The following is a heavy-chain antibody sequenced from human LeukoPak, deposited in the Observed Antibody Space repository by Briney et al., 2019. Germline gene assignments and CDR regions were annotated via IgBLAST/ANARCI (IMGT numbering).Heavy chain of an antibody. Sequence: SETLSLTCTVSGGSISSGGYYWSWIRQPPGKGLEWIGEINHSGSTNYNPSLKSRVTISVDTSKNQFSLKLSSVTAADTAVYYCARGPYSSLAIAVAGIIDYWGQGTLVTVSS. D-gene: IGHD6-19*01. V-gene: IGHV4-39*07. J-gene: IGHJ4*02. CDR2: INHSGST. CDR1: GGSISSGGYY. CDR3: ARGPYSSLAIAVAGIIDY.